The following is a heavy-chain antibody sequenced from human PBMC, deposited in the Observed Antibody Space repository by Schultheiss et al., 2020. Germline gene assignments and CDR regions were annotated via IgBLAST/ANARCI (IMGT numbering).Heavy chain of an antibody. V-gene: IGHV1-69*05. CDR2: IIPIFGTA. CDR1: GGTFSSYA. J-gene: IGHJ4*02. CDR3: ARSYHIAAADAGSRRFDY. D-gene: IGHD6-13*01. Sequence: SVKVSCKASGGTFSSYAIRWVRQAPGQGLEWMGGIIPIFGTANYAQKLQGRVTMTTDTSTSTAYMELSSLNSEDTAVYYCARSYHIAAADAGSRRFDYWGQGTLGTVDS.